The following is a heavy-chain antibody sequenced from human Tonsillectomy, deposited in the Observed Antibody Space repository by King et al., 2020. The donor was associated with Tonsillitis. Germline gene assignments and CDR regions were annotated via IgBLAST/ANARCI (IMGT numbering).Heavy chain of an antibody. Sequence: VQLVESGGGLVQPGGSLRLSCAASGFTFSSYSMNWVRQAPGKGLEWVSYISSSSSTIYYADSVKGRFTISRDNAKNSLYLQMNSLRAEDTAVYYCARGGKYCSSTSFYRVSLDYWGQGTLVTVSS. CDR2: ISSSSSTI. V-gene: IGHV3-48*01. CDR1: GFTFSSYS. CDR3: ARGGKYCSSTSFYRVSLDY. J-gene: IGHJ4*02. D-gene: IGHD2-2*01.